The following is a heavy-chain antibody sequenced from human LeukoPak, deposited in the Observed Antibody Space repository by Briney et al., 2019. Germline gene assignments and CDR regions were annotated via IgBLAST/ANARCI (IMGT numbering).Heavy chain of an antibody. Sequence: GGSLRLSCAASGFTFSSYGMSWVRQAPGKGLEWVSTISGSGDSTYYADSVKGRFTISRDKSKNTLYLQTNSLRAEDTAVYYCAKVTGVPDFWGQGTLVTVSS. D-gene: IGHD7-27*01. V-gene: IGHV3-23*01. CDR2: ISGSGDST. CDR3: AKVTGVPDF. J-gene: IGHJ4*02. CDR1: GFTFSSYG.